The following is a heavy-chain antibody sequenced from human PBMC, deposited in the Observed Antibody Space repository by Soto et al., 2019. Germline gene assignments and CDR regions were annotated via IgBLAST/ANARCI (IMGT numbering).Heavy chain of an antibody. CDR1: GGSISSGGYY. Sequence: SETLSLTCTVSGGSISSGGYYWSWIRQHPGKGLEWIGYIYYSGSTYYNPSLKSRVTISVDTSKNQFSLKLSSVTAADTAVYYCARAYYYDSSGYWGFCIFDYWGQGTLVTVSS. CDR3: ARAYYYDSSGYWGFCIFDY. V-gene: IGHV4-31*03. CDR2: IYYSGST. J-gene: IGHJ4*02. D-gene: IGHD3-22*01.